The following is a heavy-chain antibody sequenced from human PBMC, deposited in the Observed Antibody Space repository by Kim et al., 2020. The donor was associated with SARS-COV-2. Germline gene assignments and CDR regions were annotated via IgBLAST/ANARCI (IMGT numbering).Heavy chain of an antibody. V-gene: IGHV6-1*01. Sequence: NDYAVSMESRRTINPDTSKNPFSLQLNSVTTEDTAVYYCTSDQSGYSFDYWGQGTQVTVSS. CDR3: TSDQSGYSFDY. D-gene: IGHD5-12*01. J-gene: IGHJ4*02. CDR2: N.